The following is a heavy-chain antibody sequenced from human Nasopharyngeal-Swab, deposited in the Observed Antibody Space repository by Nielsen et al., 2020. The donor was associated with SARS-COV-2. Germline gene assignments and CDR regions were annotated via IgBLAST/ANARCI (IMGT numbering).Heavy chain of an antibody. Sequence: GESLKISCAASVFTFNKYGLHWVRQAPGKGLEWVAGISYDGSNRYYADSVKGRFTISRDNSKNSLYLQMNSLRAEDTAVYYCARGCGGSCSGWVPSRFDYWGQGILVTVSS. J-gene: IGHJ4*02. V-gene: IGHV3-30*03. D-gene: IGHD2-21*02. CDR3: ARGCGGSCSGWVPSRFDY. CDR1: VFTFNKYG. CDR2: ISYDGSNR.